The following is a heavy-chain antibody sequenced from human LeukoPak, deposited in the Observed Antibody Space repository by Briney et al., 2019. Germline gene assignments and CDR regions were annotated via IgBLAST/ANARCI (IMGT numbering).Heavy chain of an antibody. D-gene: IGHD2-15*01. CDR1: GYSFTSYW. V-gene: IGHV5-10-1*01. CDR3: ARRLQRHFDY. J-gene: IGHJ4*02. Sequence: PGESLKMSCKGSGYSFTSYWISWVRQMPGKGLEWMGRIDPSDSYTNYSPSFQGHVTISVDKSISTAYLQWSSLKASDTAMYYCARRLQRHFDYWGQGTLVTVSS. CDR2: IDPSDSYT.